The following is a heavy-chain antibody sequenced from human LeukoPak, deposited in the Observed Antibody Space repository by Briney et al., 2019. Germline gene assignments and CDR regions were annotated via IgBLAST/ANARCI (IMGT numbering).Heavy chain of an antibody. Sequence: GGSLRLSCAASGFTFSSFAMGWVRQAPGKGLEWVSAISGSGDTYYAASVKGRFTISRDSSKNTLFLQMNRLRPEDAAVYYCAKAPVTTCRGAYCYPFDYWGQGALVTVSS. D-gene: IGHD2-21*01. CDR1: GFTFSSFA. CDR2: ISGSGDT. CDR3: AKAPVTTCRGAYCYPFDY. V-gene: IGHV3-23*01. J-gene: IGHJ4*02.